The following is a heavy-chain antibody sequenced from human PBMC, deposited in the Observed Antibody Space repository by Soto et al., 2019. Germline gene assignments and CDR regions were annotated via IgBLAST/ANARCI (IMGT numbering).Heavy chain of an antibody. CDR3: ARAPWDYDILTGYYNYYGMDV. Sequence: LRLSCAASGFTFSSYEMNWVRQAPGKGLEWVSYISSSGSTIYYADSVKGRFTISRDNAKNSLYLQMNSLRAEDTAAYYCARAPWDYDILTGYYNYYGMDVWGQGTTVTVSS. J-gene: IGHJ6*02. CDR2: ISSSGSTI. CDR1: GFTFSSYE. V-gene: IGHV3-48*03. D-gene: IGHD3-9*01.